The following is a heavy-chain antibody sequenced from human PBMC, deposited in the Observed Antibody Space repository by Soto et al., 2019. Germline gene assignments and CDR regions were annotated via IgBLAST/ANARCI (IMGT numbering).Heavy chain of an antibody. CDR1: GFTFSSYA. J-gene: IGHJ4*02. V-gene: IGHV3-23*01. Sequence: EVQLLESGGGLVQPGESLRLSCAASGFTFSSYAMSWVRQAPGKGLEWVSVISGSDDSTYYADSVKGRFTISRDNSKNTLYLQMNSLRAEDTAVYYCAKRISSSTFDSWGQGTLVTVSS. D-gene: IGHD6-6*01. CDR2: ISGSDDST. CDR3: AKRISSSTFDS.